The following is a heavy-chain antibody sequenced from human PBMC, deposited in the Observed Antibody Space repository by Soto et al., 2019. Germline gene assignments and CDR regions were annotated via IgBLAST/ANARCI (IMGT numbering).Heavy chain of an antibody. CDR1: VFTFSSYA. Sequence: GGSLRLSCAASVFTFSSYAMSWVRRAPGKGLEWVSAISGIGGSTYYADSVKGRFTISRDNSKNTLYLQMNSLRAEDTAVYYCAKDKRGIAAAGRLYYYYGMDVWGQGTTVTVSS. J-gene: IGHJ6*02. V-gene: IGHV3-23*01. D-gene: IGHD6-13*01. CDR3: AKDKRGIAAAGRLYYYYGMDV. CDR2: ISGIGGST.